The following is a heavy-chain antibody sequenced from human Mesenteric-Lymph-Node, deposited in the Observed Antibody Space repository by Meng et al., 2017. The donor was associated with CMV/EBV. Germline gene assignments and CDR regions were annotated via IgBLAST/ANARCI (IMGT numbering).Heavy chain of an antibody. CDR1: GFTFSCYA. J-gene: IGHJ6*02. D-gene: IGHD2-2*01. CDR2: ISYDGSNK. Sequence: SLKISCAASGFTFSCYAMHLVRPAPGKGLEWVAVISYDGSNKYYADSVKGRLTISRDNAKNTLYLQMNSLRAEDTAVYYCARESDDCSSTSCLEYYYYGMDVWGQGTTVTVSS. CDR3: ARESDDCSSTSCLEYYYYGMDV. V-gene: IGHV3-30-3*01.